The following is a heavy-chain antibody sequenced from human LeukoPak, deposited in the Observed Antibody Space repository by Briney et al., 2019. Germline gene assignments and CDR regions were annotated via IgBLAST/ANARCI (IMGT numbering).Heavy chain of an antibody. D-gene: IGHD2-8*01. J-gene: IGHJ3*02. Sequence: AASVKVSCKASGYTFTSYAMNWVRQAPGQGLEWMGGIIPIFGTANYAQKFQGRVTITTDESTSTAYMELSSLRSEDTAVYYCARDLRQGSMVYYAFDIWGQGTMVTVSS. CDR3: ARDLRQGSMVYYAFDI. CDR1: GYTFTSYA. CDR2: IIPIFGTA. V-gene: IGHV1-69*05.